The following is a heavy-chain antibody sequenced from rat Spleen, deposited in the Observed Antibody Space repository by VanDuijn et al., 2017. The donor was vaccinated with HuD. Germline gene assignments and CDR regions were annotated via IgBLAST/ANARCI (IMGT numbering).Heavy chain of an antibody. D-gene: IGHD1-1*01. V-gene: IGHV5-29*01. CDR3: ARQGTRWYYFDY. CDR2: ISYDNYST. J-gene: IGHJ2*01. CDR1: GFTFKNYW. Sequence: EVQLMESGGGLVQPGRSLKLSCEASGFTFKNYWMTWIRQAPGKGLEWVATISYDNYSTYYRDSVKGRFTISRDNAKDTLHLQMDSLRSEDTATYYCARQGTRWYYFDYWGQGVMVTVSS.